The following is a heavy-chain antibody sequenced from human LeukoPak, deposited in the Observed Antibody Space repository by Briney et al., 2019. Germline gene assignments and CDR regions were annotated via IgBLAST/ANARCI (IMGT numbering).Heavy chain of an antibody. CDR1: GFTFSTYS. Sequence: GGSLRLSCAASGFTFSTYSMNWVRQAPGKGLEWVSGISWNSGSIGYADSVKGRFTISRDNAKNSLYLQMNSLRAEDTAVYYCARAGSGYPGYWGQGTLVTVSS. J-gene: IGHJ4*02. CDR2: ISWNSGSI. V-gene: IGHV3-48*04. D-gene: IGHD3-22*01. CDR3: ARAGSGYPGY.